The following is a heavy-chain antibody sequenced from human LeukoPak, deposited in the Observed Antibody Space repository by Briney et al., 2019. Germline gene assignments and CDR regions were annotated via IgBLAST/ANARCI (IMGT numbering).Heavy chain of an antibody. J-gene: IGHJ4*02. V-gene: IGHV1-2*02. CDR1: GYTFTGYY. CDR2: INPNSGGT. Sequence: ASVKVSSKASGYTFTGYYMHWVRQAPGQGLEWMGWINPNSGGTNYAQKFQGRVTMTRDTSISTAYMELSRLRSDDTAVYYCARGYPHYYDSSGYYLGFFDYWGQGTLVTVSS. CDR3: ARGYPHYYDSSGYYLGFFDY. D-gene: IGHD3-22*01.